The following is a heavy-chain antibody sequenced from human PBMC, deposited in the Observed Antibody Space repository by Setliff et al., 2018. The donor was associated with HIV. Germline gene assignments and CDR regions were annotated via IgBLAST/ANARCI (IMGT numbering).Heavy chain of an antibody. Sequence: GASVKVSCKASGYTFINYDIYWVRQTTGQGLEWMGWMNPDSGNTGYAQKFQGRVTMTRNTSISTAYMDLSSLRSEDTAVYYCARSPDPYSGTTDYWGQGTLVTVSS. V-gene: IGHV1-8*02. CDR1: GYTFINYD. J-gene: IGHJ4*02. CDR3: ARSPDPYSGTTDY. CDR2: MNPDSGNT. D-gene: IGHD1-26*01.